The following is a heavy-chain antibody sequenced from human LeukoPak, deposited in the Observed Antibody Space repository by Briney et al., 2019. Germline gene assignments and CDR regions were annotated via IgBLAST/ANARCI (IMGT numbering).Heavy chain of an antibody. CDR1: GYTFTGYY. J-gene: IGHJ5*02. CDR3: ARLGRRGVEGYWFDP. D-gene: IGHD3-10*01. Sequence: ASVKVSCKASGYTFTGYYMHWVRQAPGQGLEWMGWMNPNSGDTGYAQKFQGRVTITRNTSISTAYMELSSLRSEDTAVYYCARLGRRGVEGYWFDPWGQGTLVTVSS. V-gene: IGHV1-8*03. CDR2: MNPNSGDT.